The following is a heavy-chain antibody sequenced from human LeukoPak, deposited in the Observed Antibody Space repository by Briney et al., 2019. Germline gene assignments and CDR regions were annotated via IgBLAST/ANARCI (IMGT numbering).Heavy chain of an antibody. V-gene: IGHV1-18*01. Sequence: ASVKVSCKASGHTFTSYGISWVRQAPGQGLEWMGRISAYNGNTNYAQKLQGRVTMTTDTSTSTAYMELRSLRSDDTAVYYCARRSINKVVAATSPEFDYWGQGTLVTVSS. CDR1: GHTFTSYG. J-gene: IGHJ4*02. D-gene: IGHD2-15*01. CDR3: ARRSINKVVAATSPEFDY. CDR2: ISAYNGNT.